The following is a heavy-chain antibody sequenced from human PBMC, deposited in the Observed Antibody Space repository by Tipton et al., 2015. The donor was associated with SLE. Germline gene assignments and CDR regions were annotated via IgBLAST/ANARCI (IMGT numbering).Heavy chain of an antibody. CDR3: ARCIVGANSYYYMDV. J-gene: IGHJ6*03. D-gene: IGHD1-26*01. Sequence: GLVKPSETLTLKCAVYGVTFSEGYYWSWIRQPPGKGLEWIGSIYYSGSTYYNPSLKSRVTISVDTSKNQFSLKLSSVTAADTAVYYCARCIVGANSYYYMDVWGKGTTVTVSS. CDR2: IYYSGST. CDR1: GVTFSEGYY. V-gene: IGHV4-38-2*01.